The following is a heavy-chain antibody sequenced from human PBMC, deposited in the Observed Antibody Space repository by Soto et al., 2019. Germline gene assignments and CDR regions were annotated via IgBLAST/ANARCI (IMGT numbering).Heavy chain of an antibody. CDR3: ATTNLGYCSGGSCYEYDY. CDR1: GYTLTELS. J-gene: IGHJ4*02. CDR2: FDPEDGET. Sequence: ASVKVSCKVSGYTLTELSMHWVRQAPGKGLEWMGGFDPEDGETIYAQKFQGRVTMTEDTSTDTAYMELSSLRSEDTAVYYCATTNLGYCSGGSCYEYDYWGQGTLVTVSS. V-gene: IGHV1-24*01. D-gene: IGHD2-15*01.